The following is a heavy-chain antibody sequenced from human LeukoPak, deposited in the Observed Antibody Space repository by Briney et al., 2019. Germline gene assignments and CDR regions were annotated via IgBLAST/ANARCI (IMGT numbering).Heavy chain of an antibody. J-gene: IGHJ4*01. D-gene: IGHD5-18*01. V-gene: IGHV3-21*01. CDR2: ISSSGIYI. CDR3: TRDNSLDY. CDR1: GFTFSNYN. Sequence: GGSLRLSCAASGFTFSNYNMNWVRRAPGKGLEWVSFISSSGIYIYDAASVKGRFTISRDNAKNSLFLQMNSLRAEDTAVYYCTRDNSLDYWGQGTLVTVSS.